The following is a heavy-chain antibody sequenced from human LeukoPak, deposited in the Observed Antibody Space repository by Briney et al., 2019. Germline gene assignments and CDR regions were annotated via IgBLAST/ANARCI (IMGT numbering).Heavy chain of an antibody. CDR1: GFTFSSFE. Sequence: QPGGSLRLSCAASGFTFSSFEMNWVRQAPGKGLEWVSYISGSGSTTYYADTVKGRFTISRDNAKNSLYLQMNSLRAEDTAVYYCARSYSSGWYEIWDYWGQGTLVTVSS. CDR3: ARSYSSGWYEIWDY. J-gene: IGHJ4*02. D-gene: IGHD6-19*01. V-gene: IGHV3-48*03. CDR2: ISGSGSTT.